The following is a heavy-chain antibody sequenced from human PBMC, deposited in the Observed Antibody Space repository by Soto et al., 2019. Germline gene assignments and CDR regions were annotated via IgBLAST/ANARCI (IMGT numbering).Heavy chain of an antibody. J-gene: IGHJ4*02. CDR3: AKGTAVTTGDMAY. V-gene: IGHV3-23*01. Sequence: EVQLLESGGGLVQPGGSLRLSCAASGFTFSSFAMTWVRQAPGKGLEWVSSLTGSGDSTYYADSVKGRFTISRDNSKTTLYLQMNSLRADDTALYYCAKGTAVTTGDMAYWGQGTLVTVSS. D-gene: IGHD4-17*01. CDR1: GFTFSSFA. CDR2: LTGSGDST.